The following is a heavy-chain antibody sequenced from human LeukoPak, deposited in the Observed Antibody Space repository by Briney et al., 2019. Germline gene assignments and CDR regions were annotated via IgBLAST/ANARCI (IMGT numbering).Heavy chain of an antibody. Sequence: SQTLSLTCAISGDSVSSNSAAWNWIRQSPSRGLEWLGSTYYRSKWYNDYAVSVKSRITINPDTSKNQFSLQLNSVTPEDTAVYYCAREVQLWLGNHDAFDIWGQGTMVTVSS. J-gene: IGHJ3*02. V-gene: IGHV6-1*01. CDR1: GDSVSSNSAA. D-gene: IGHD5-18*01. CDR3: AREVQLWLGNHDAFDI. CDR2: TYYRSKWYN.